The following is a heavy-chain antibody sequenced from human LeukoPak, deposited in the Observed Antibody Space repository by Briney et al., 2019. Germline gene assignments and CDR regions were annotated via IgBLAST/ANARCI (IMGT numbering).Heavy chain of an antibody. CDR1: GYTFTSYY. Sequence: ASVKVSCKASGYTFTSYYMYWVRQAPGQGLEWMGIINPSGGSTSYAQKFQGRVTITADKSTSTAYMELSSLRSEDTAVYYCARDNHIHGYYYDSSGYKYYFDYWGQGTLVTVSS. CDR3: ARDNHIHGYYYDSSGYKYYFDY. J-gene: IGHJ4*02. CDR2: INPSGGST. V-gene: IGHV1-46*01. D-gene: IGHD3-22*01.